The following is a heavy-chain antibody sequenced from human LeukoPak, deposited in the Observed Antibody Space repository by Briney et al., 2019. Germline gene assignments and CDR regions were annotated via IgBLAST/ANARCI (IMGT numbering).Heavy chain of an antibody. CDR1: GYTFTGYY. Sequence: ASVKVSCKASGYTFTGYYMHWVRQAPGQGLEWMGWINPNSGGTNYAQKFQGRVTMTRDTSISTAYMELSRLRSDDTAVYYCARGYSSSWYVDGVGYWGQGTLVTVSS. CDR3: ARGYSSSWYVDGVGY. D-gene: IGHD6-13*01. V-gene: IGHV1-2*02. CDR2: INPNSGGT. J-gene: IGHJ4*02.